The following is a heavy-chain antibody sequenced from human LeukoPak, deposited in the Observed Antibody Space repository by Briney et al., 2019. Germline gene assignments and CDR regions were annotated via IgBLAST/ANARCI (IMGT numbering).Heavy chain of an antibody. CDR1: GYTFTGYY. J-gene: IGHJ4*02. Sequence: ASVKVSCKASGYTFTGYYMHWVRQAPGRGLEWMGWINPNSGGTNYAQKFQGRVTMTRDTSISTAYMELSRLRSDDTAVYYCFRAAAGFVRGYWGQGTLVTVSS. CDR2: INPNSGGT. D-gene: IGHD6-13*01. V-gene: IGHV1-2*02. CDR3: FRAAAGFVRGY.